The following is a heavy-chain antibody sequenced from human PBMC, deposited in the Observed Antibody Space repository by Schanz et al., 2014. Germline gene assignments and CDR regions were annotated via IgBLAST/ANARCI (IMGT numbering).Heavy chain of an antibody. CDR3: ARSGSSNWYFFDY. CDR1: GYSFTPFP. Sequence: QVQLVQSWAEVKGPGASVKVSCKASGYSFTPFPIHWVRQAPGQRLEWMGWINAGTGNTEYSQKFQGRVTITRDTLASTAYMVVSSLRSEDTAVYYCARSGSSNWYFFDYWGQGTLVTVSS. V-gene: IGHV1-3*01. J-gene: IGHJ4*02. D-gene: IGHD6-13*01. CDR2: INAGTGNT.